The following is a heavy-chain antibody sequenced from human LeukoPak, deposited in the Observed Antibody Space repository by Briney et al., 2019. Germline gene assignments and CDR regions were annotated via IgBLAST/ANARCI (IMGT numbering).Heavy chain of an antibody. J-gene: IGHJ6*04. CDR3: ARFPHRDYYYYGMDV. CDR2: INHSGSI. CDR1: GGSFSGYY. V-gene: IGHV4-34*01. Sequence: PSETLSLTCAVYGGSFSGYYWSWIRQPPGKGLEWIGEINHSGSINYNPSLKSRVTISVDTSKNQFSLKLSSVTAADTAVYYCARFPHRDYYYYGMDVWGKGTTVTVSS. D-gene: IGHD2-21*01.